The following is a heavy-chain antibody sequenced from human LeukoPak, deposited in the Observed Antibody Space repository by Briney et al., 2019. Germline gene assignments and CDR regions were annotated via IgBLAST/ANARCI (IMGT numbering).Heavy chain of an antibody. Sequence: GGSLRLSWAAPGFTFDYFWMHWVRQVPGRGRVWVSGINNDGTATYYADSVKGRYTISRDNAKNTVYLQMNGLRAEDTTVYYCATVSEYWGQGTLVTVSS. CDR3: ATVSEY. CDR1: GFTFDYFW. V-gene: IGHV3-74*01. J-gene: IGHJ4*02. CDR2: INNDGTAT.